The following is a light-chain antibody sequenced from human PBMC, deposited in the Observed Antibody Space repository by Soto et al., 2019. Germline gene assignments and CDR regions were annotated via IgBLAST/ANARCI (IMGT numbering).Light chain of an antibody. CDR1: QSISQY. Sequence: DIQLTQSPPSLSASVGDRVSITCRASQSISQYVNWYQQRPGKAPNLLIYAASTLQSGVPSRFSGRGSGTDFTLTISGLQPEDFAIYYCQHTYTSPNTFGPGTRLEI. CDR2: AAS. J-gene: IGKJ5*01. CDR3: QHTYTSPNT. V-gene: IGKV1-39*01.